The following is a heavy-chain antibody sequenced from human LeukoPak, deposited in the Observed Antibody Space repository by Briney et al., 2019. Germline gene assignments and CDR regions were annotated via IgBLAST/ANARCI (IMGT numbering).Heavy chain of an antibody. V-gene: IGHV3-30*18. CDR2: ISYDGSNK. CDR3: AKDLDSSSWYSYFDY. D-gene: IGHD6-13*01. Sequence: GGSLRPSCAASGFTFSSYGMHWVRQAPGMGLEWVAVISYDGSNKYYADSVKGRFTISRDNSKNTLYLQMNSLRAEDTAVYYCAKDLDSSSWYSYFDYWGQGTLVTVSS. CDR1: GFTFSSYG. J-gene: IGHJ4*02.